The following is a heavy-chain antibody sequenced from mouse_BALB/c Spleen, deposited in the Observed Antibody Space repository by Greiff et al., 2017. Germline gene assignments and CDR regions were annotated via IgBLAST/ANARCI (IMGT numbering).Heavy chain of an antibody. CDR1: GFTFSSYA. V-gene: IGHV5-6-5*01. CDR2: ISSGGST. Sequence: EVQVVESGGGLVKPGGSLKLSCAASGFTFSSYAMSWVRQTPEKRLEWVASISSGGSTYYPDRVKGRFTISRDNARNILYLQMSSLRSEDTAMYYCARVPLDCFAYWGQGTTVTVSA. CDR3: ARVPLDCFAY. J-gene: IGHJ2*01.